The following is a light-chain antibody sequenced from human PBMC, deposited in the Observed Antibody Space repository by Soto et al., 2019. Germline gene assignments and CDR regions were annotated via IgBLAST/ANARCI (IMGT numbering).Light chain of an antibody. J-gene: IGLJ2*01. CDR2: DVT. CDR3: SSYTTSSTLV. CDR1: ISDVGGYSY. Sequence: QSVLTQPASVSGSPGQSVTISCTGTISDVGGYSYVSWYQHHPGKAPKLMIYDVTNRPSGVSNRFSGSKSGNTASLTISGLQAEDEADYYCSSYTTSSTLVFGGGTKLTVL. V-gene: IGLV2-14*03.